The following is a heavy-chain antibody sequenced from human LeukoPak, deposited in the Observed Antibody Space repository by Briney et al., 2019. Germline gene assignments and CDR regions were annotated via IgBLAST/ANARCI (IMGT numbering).Heavy chain of an antibody. D-gene: IGHD2-2*01. J-gene: IGHJ4*02. V-gene: IGHV3-64D*06. CDR3: VKEHCSSTSCFYFDY. Sequence: GGALRLSCSASGFTFRNFGMHWVRQAAGKGLEYVSVIRGNGGSTHYADSVKGRFTISRDNSKNTLYLQMTSLKAEDTAVYYCVKEHCSSTSCFYFDYWGQGTLVTVSS. CDR2: IRGNGGST. CDR1: GFTFRNFG.